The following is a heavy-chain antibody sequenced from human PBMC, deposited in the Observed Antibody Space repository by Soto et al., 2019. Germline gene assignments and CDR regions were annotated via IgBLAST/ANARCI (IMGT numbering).Heavy chain of an antibody. CDR3: ARELGYCSGGSCYGFDY. D-gene: IGHD2-15*01. V-gene: IGHV3-33*01. Sequence: QVQLVESGGGVVQPGRSLRLSCAASGFTFSSYGMHWVRQAPGKGLEWVAVIWYDGSNKYYADSVKGRFTISRDNSKNTLYLQKNSLRAEDTAVYYCARELGYCSGGSCYGFDYWGQGTLVTVSS. J-gene: IGHJ4*02. CDR1: GFTFSSYG. CDR2: IWYDGSNK.